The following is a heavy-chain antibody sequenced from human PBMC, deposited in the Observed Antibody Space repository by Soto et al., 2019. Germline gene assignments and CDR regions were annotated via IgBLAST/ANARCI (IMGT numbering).Heavy chain of an antibody. CDR3: AREDSSSWYYVNYYYGMDV. D-gene: IGHD6-13*01. J-gene: IGHJ6*02. CDR2: IWYDGSNK. CDR1: GFTFSSYG. Sequence: GGSLRLSCAASGFTFSSYGMHWVRQAPGKGLEWVAVIWYDGSNKYYADSVKGRFTISRDNSKNTLYLQMNSRRAEDTAAYYCAREDSSSWYYVNYYYGMDVWGQGTTVTVSS. V-gene: IGHV3-33*01.